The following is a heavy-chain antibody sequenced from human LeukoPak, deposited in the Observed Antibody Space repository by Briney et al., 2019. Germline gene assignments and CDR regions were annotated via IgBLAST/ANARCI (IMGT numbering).Heavy chain of an antibody. CDR2: IWYDGSNK. Sequence: PGRYLRLSCAASGFTFSSYGMHWVRQAPGKGLEWVAVIWYDGSNKYYADSVKGRFTISRDNSKNTLYLQMNSLRAEDTAVYYCARDQPGSSWLDYWGQGTLVTVSS. V-gene: IGHV3-33*01. J-gene: IGHJ4*02. CDR3: ARDQPGSSWLDY. D-gene: IGHD6-13*01. CDR1: GFTFSSYG.